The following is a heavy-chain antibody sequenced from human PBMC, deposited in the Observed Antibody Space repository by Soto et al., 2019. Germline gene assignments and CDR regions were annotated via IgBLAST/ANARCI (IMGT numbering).Heavy chain of an antibody. CDR1: GGSISSSSYY. CDR2: IYYSGST. J-gene: IGHJ4*02. V-gene: IGHV4-39*01. D-gene: IGHD5-18*01. Sequence: QLQLQESGPGLVKPSETLSLTCTVSGGSISSSSYYWGWIRQPPGKGLEWIGSIYYSGSTYYNPSLKSRVPISVDTSKNQFSRKLSSVTAADTAVYYCAGPRYVDTAMVTFDYWGQGTLVTVSS. CDR3: AGPRYVDTAMVTFDY.